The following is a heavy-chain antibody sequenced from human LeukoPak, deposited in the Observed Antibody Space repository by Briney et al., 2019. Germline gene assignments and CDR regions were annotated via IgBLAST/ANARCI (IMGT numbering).Heavy chain of an antibody. V-gene: IGHV4-4*02. CDR3: ARENYDSSGYYGAFDV. J-gene: IGHJ3*01. D-gene: IGHD3-22*01. CDR2: IYHSGST. Sequence: KSSETLSLTCAVSGGSISSSNWWSWVRQPPGKGLEWIGEIYHSGSTNYNPSLKSRVTISVDKSKNQFSLKLSSVTAADTAVYYCARENYDSSGYYGAFDVWGQGTVVTVSS. CDR1: GGSISSSNW.